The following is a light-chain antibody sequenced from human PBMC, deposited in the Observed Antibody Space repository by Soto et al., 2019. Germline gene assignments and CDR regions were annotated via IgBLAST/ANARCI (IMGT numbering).Light chain of an antibody. Sequence: DIQMTQSPSTLSASVGDRVTITCRASQSISSWLAWYQQKPGKAPKLLIYDASGLETGVPPRFSGSGSGTDFTLAISGLEPEDLAVYYCQQYINLWTFGQGTKVDIK. V-gene: IGKV1-5*01. J-gene: IGKJ1*01. CDR1: QSISSW. CDR2: DAS. CDR3: QQYINLWT.